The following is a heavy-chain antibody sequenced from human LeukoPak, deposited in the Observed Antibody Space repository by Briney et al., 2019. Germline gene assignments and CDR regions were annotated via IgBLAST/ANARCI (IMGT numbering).Heavy chain of an antibody. Sequence: PGGSLRLSCAASGFTFCNYAMSGVRQAPGRGVEGVSSISGSGGSTYYADSVKGRFTISRDNSKNTLYLQMNSLRAEDTAVYYCAKGGHSVAGTYYYYMDVWGKGTTVTVSS. V-gene: IGHV3-23*01. CDR2: ISGSGGST. CDR3: AKGGHSVAGTYYYYMDV. D-gene: IGHD6-19*01. J-gene: IGHJ6*03. CDR1: GFTFCNYA.